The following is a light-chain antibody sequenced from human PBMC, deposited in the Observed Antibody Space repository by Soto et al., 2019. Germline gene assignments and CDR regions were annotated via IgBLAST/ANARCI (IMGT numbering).Light chain of an antibody. CDR2: EVS. CDR1: SSDVGGYNY. CDR3: SSYTSSSTYV. V-gene: IGLV2-14*01. Sequence: QSALTQPASVFGSPGHSITISCTGTSSDVGGYNYVSWFQQHPGKAPKLMIYEVSNRPSGVSDRFSGSKSGNTASLTISGLQAEDEADYYCSSYTSSSTYVFGTGTKVTVL. J-gene: IGLJ1*01.